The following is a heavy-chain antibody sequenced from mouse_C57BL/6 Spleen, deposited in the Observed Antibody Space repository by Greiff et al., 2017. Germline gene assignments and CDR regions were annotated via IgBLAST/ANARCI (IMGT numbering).Heavy chain of an antibody. J-gene: IGHJ3*01. Sequence: EVMLVESEGGLVQPGSSMTLSCTASGFTFRDYYMAWVRPVPDKGLDWVANINYDGSSTYYLDSLKSRFIISRDNAKNILYLQMSSLKSEDTATYYCARADSSGPWFAYWGEGTLVNVAA. V-gene: IGHV5-16*01. CDR3: ARADSSGPWFAY. D-gene: IGHD3-2*02. CDR2: INYDGSST. CDR1: GFTFRDYY.